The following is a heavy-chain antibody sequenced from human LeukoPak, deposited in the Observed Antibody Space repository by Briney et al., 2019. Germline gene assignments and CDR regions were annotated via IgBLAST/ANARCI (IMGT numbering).Heavy chain of an antibody. V-gene: IGHV1-69*06. Sequence: SVKVSCKASGGTFTSYAISWVRQAPGQGLEWMGGIIPIFGTANYAQKFQGRVTITADKSTSTAYMELSSLRSEDTAVYYCARSLWGSGSNNWFDPWGQGTLVTVSS. J-gene: IGHJ5*02. D-gene: IGHD6-19*01. CDR3: ARSLWGSGSNNWFDP. CDR1: GGTFTSYA. CDR2: IIPIFGTA.